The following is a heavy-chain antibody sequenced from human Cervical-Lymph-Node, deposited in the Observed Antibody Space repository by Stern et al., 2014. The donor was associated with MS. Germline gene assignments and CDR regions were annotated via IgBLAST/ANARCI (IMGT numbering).Heavy chain of an antibody. D-gene: IGHD6-13*01. CDR2: IYPGDSDT. CDR3: ARQHSSNWYVPNWFDP. J-gene: IGHJ5*02. Sequence: EVQLVESGAEVKKPGESLKISCQGSGYSFTNYWIGWVRQMPGKGLEWMGIIYPGDSDTKSSPSFQGQVTISADKSISTAYLQWSSLKASDTAMYYCARQHSSNWYVPNWFDPWGQGTPVTVSS. CDR1: GYSFTNYW. V-gene: IGHV5-51*01.